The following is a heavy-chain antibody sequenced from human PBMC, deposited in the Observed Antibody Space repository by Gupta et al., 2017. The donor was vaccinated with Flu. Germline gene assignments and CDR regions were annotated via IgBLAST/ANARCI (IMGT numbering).Heavy chain of an antibody. D-gene: IGHD3-10*01. Sequence: EVQLLASGGGLVQPGGSLRLSCAAPGLTLRSYAMSWVRQAPGKGLEWVSAISGSGGSTYYADSVKGRFTISRDNSKNTLYLQMNSLRAEDTAVYYCAKDPYGSGSYYMANWFDPWGQGTLVTGAS. CDR2: ISGSGGST. CDR1: GLTLRSYA. CDR3: AKDPYGSGSYYMANWFDP. V-gene: IGHV3-23*01. J-gene: IGHJ5*02.